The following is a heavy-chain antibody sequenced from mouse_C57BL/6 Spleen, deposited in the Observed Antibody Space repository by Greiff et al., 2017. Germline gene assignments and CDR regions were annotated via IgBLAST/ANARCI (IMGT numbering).Heavy chain of an antibody. CDR1: GFSFNTYA. Sequence: EVQGVESGGGLVQPKGSLKLSCAASGFSFNTYAMNWVRQAPGKGLEWVARIRSKSNNYATYYADSVKDRFTISRDDSESMLYLQMNNLKTEDTAMYYCVRHRTGKAMDYWGQGTSVTVSS. CDR3: VRHRTGKAMDY. J-gene: IGHJ4*01. V-gene: IGHV10-1*01. CDR2: IRSKSNNYAT. D-gene: IGHD4-1*01.